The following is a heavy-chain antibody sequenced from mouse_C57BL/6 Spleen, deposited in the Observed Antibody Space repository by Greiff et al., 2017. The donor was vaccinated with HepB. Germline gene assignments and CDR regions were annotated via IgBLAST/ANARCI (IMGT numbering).Heavy chain of an antibody. V-gene: IGHV1-64*01. CDR3: ARWGLYYAMDY. D-gene: IGHD3-1*01. J-gene: IGHJ4*01. CDR2: IHPNSGST. CDR1: GYTFTSYW. Sequence: QVQLQQPGAELVKPGASVKLSCKASGYTFTSYWMHWVKQRPGQGLEWIGMIHPNSGSTNYNEKFKSKATLTVDKSSRPAYMQLSSLTSEDAAVYYCARWGLYYAMDYWGQGTSVTVSS.